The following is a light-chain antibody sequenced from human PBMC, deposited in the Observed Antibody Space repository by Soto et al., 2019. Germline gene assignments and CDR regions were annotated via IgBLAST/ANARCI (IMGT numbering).Light chain of an antibody. CDR2: HNSDGSH. Sequence: QSVLTQSPSASASLGASVKLTCTLSSGHSNYAIAWHQQQAEKGPRYLMTHNSDGSHTKGDGIPDRFSGSSSGAERYLTVSSLQSEDGDDYYCQTLGPGIHVFGTGTKVTVL. CDR1: SGHSNYA. CDR3: QTLGPGIHV. V-gene: IGLV4-69*01. J-gene: IGLJ1*01.